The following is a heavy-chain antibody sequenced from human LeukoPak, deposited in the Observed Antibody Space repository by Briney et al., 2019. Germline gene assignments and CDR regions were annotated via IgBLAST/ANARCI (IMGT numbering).Heavy chain of an antibody. CDR2: INPNSGGT. J-gene: IGHJ4*02. CDR1: GYTFTGYY. CDR3: ASRNWNYAFDY. V-gene: IGHV1-2*02. Sequence: ASVKVSCKAPGYTFTGYYMHWVRQAPGQGLEWMGWINPNSGGTNYAQKFQGRVTMTRNTSISTAYMELSSLRSEDTAVYYCASRNWNYAFDYWGQGTLVTVSS. D-gene: IGHD1-7*01.